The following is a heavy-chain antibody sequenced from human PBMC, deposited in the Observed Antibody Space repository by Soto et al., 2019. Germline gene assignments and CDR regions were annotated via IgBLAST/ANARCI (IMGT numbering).Heavy chain of an antibody. V-gene: IGHV3-23*01. CDR2: ISGSGGST. CDR1: GLTFSSYA. J-gene: IGHJ4*02. CDR3: AKDMFRGAIFGVVIIQGKTLFDY. Sequence: PGGSLRLSCAASGLTFSSYAMSWVRQAPGKGLEWVSAISGSGGSTYYADSVKGRFTISRDNSKNTLYLQMNSLRAEDTAVYYCAKDMFRGAIFGVVIIQGKTLFDYWGQGTLVTVSS. D-gene: IGHD3-3*01.